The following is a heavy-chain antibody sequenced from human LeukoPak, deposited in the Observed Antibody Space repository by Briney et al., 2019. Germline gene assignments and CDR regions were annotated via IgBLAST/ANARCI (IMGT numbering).Heavy chain of an antibody. V-gene: IGHV3-30-3*01. CDR3: ARDAEGASYSSSQYYFDY. J-gene: IGHJ4*02. Sequence: GGSLRLSCAASGFTFSSYAMHWVRQAPGKGLEWVAVISYDGSNKYYADSVKGRFTISRDNSKNTLHLQMNSLRAEDTAVYYCARDAEGASYSSSQYYFDYWGQGTLVTVSS. CDR1: GFTFSSYA. CDR2: ISYDGSNK. D-gene: IGHD6-6*01.